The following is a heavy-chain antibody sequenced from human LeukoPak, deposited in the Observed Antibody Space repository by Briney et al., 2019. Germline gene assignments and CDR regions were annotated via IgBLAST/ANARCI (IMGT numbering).Heavy chain of an antibody. D-gene: IGHD3-22*01. J-gene: IGHJ4*02. CDR1: GFTFDDFG. CDR2: ISWNGGST. CDR3: AKVVLDSSGYRFDY. V-gene: IGHV3-20*04. Sequence: GGSLRLSCAPSGFTFDDFGMSWVRQTPGKGLEWVSGISWNGGSTGYADSVKGRFTISRDNGKNSLYLQMNSLRAEDTAVYYCAKVVLDSSGYRFDYWGQGTLVTVSS.